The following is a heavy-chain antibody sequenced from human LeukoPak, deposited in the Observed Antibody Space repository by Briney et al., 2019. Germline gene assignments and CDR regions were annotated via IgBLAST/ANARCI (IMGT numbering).Heavy chain of an antibody. V-gene: IGHV3-53*05. J-gene: IGHJ3*02. CDR3: ARERGSYDSSGYYYSGAFDI. Sequence: GGSLRLSCAASGFTVSSNYMSWVRQAPGKGLEWVSVIYSGGSTYYADSVKGRFTISRDNSKNTLYLQMNSLRAEDTAVYYCARERGSYDSSGYYYSGAFDIWGQGTMVTVSS. CDR1: GFTVSSNY. CDR2: IYSGGST. D-gene: IGHD3-22*01.